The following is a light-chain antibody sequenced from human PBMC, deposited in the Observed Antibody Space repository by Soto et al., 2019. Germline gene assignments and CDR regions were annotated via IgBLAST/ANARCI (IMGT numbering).Light chain of an antibody. CDR3: QQYYGTPLT. J-gene: IGKJ4*01. V-gene: IGKV4-1*01. CDR2: WAS. CDR1: QSVLYSSNNKNY. Sequence: DIVMTQSPDSLAVSLGKRATINCKSSQSVLYSSNNKNYLAWYQQKPGQPPKLLIYWASTRESGVPDRFSGSGSGTDFTLTISSLQAEDVAVYYCQQYYGTPLTFGGGTKVEIK.